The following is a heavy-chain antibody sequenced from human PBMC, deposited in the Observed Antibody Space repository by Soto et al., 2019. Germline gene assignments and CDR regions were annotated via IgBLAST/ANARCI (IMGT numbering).Heavy chain of an antibody. J-gene: IGHJ4*02. V-gene: IGHV2-5*01. D-gene: IGHD3-22*01. CDR2: IYWTDDK. Sequence: GLDLEWLALIYWTDDKRYSPSLKSRLTITKDTSKNQVVLTMTNMDPVDTATYYCAHSGSYYDSSGYEIWGYWGQGTLVTVSS. CDR3: AHSGSYYDSSGYEIWGY.